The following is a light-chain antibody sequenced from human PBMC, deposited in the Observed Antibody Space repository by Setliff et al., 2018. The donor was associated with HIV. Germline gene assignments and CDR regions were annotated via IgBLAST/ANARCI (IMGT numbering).Light chain of an antibody. J-gene: IGLJ1*01. CDR1: NIGSKS. CDR2: DDS. V-gene: IGLV3-21*03. Sequence: SYELTQPPSVSVAPGKTARITCGGTNIGSKSVHWYQQKPGQAPVLVFYDDSDRPSGIPERFSGSNSGNTATATLTIRRVEVGDEADYYCQVWDSSSDPYVFGTGTKVTGL. CDR3: QVWDSSSDPYV.